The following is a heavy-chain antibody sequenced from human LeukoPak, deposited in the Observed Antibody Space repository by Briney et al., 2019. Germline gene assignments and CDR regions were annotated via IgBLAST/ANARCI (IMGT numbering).Heavy chain of an antibody. J-gene: IGHJ4*02. CDR3: ARLVLGTPLDY. Sequence: ASVKVSCKASVYTFTSYGISWVRHATGQGLELMGWISAYNGNTNYAQKLQGRVTMTTDTSTSTAYMELRSLRSDDKAVYYCARLVLGTPLDYWGQGTLVTVSS. CDR1: VYTFTSYG. D-gene: IGHD6-6*01. CDR2: ISAYNGNT. V-gene: IGHV1-18*01.